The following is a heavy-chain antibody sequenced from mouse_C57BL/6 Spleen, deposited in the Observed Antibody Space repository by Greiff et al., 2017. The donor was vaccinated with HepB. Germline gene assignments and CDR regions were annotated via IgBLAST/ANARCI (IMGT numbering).Heavy chain of an antibody. V-gene: IGHV5-17*01. J-gene: IGHJ4*01. Sequence: EVNVVESGGGLVKPGGSLKLSCAASGFTFSDYGMHWVRQAPEKGLEWVAYISSGSSTIYYADTVKGRFTISRDNAKNTLFLQMTSLRSEDTAMYYCARGLWDAMDYWGQGTSVTVSS. CDR2: ISSGSSTI. CDR1: GFTFSDYG. D-gene: IGHD1-1*02. CDR3: ARGLWDAMDY.